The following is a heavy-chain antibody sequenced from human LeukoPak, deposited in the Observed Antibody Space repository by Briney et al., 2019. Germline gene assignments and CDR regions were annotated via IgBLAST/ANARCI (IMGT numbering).Heavy chain of an antibody. CDR3: ARAYGYYSGNYFDY. J-gene: IGHJ4*02. Sequence: PGRSLRLSCAASGFTFSSYGMHWVRQAPGKGLEWVAVIWYDGSNKYYADSVKGRFTISRDNSKNTLYLQMNSLRAEDTAVYYCARAYGYYSGNYFDYWGQGTLVTVSS. CDR1: GFTFSSYG. CDR2: IWYDGSNK. D-gene: IGHD3-22*01. V-gene: IGHV3-33*01.